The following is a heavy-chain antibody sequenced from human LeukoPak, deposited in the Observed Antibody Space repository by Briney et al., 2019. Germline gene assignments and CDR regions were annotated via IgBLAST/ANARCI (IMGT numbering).Heavy chain of an antibody. CDR2: ISSSSSYI. J-gene: IGHJ4*02. D-gene: IGHD6-19*01. Sequence: GGSLRLSCAASGFTFSDYAMSWVRQAPGKGLEWVSSISSSSSYIYYADSAKGRFTISRDNAKNSLYLQMNSLRAEDTAVYYCARDGVAVAGRADYWGQGTLVTVSS. CDR1: GFTFSDYA. V-gene: IGHV3-21*01. CDR3: ARDGVAVAGRADY.